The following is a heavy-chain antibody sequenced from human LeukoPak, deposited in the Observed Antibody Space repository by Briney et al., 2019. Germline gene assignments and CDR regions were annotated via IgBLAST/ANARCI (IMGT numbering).Heavy chain of an antibody. V-gene: IGHV4-39*07. CDR3: ARAGWRGSYFDY. CDR1: GGSISSSSYY. D-gene: IGHD3-16*01. J-gene: IGHJ4*02. CDR2: IYYSGST. Sequence: SETLSLTCTVSGGSISSSSYYWGWIRQPPGKGLEWIGSIYYSGSTYYNPSLKSRVTISVDTSKNQFSLKLSSVTAADTAVYYCARAGWRGSYFDYWGQGTLVTVSS.